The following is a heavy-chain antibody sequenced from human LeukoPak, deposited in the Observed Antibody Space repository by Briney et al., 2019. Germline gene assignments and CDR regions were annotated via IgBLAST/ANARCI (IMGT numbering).Heavy chain of an antibody. V-gene: IGHV3-30*18. CDR1: KFTFSHYG. J-gene: IGHJ4*02. Sequence: GGSLRLSCTASKFTFSHYGMQWVRQAPGKGLEWVAVISSDGSIKVYADSVKGRFTLSRDNSINTVDLQMNSLIAEDTAVYYCVKEYHSRGFGAYFDYWGQGTLVTVSS. D-gene: IGHD3-3*01. CDR3: VKEYHSRGFGAYFDY. CDR2: ISSDGSIK.